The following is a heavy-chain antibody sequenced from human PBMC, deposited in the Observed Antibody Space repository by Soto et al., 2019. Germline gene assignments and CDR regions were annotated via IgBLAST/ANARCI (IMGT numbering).Heavy chain of an antibody. D-gene: IGHD6-6*01. CDR2: INAGNGNT. Sequence: AASVKVSCKASGYTFTSYAMHWVRQAPGQRLEWMGWINAGNGNTKYSQKFQGRVTITRDTSASTAYMELSSLRSEDTAVYYCARDLNIAARPGVCRYWGQGTLVTVSS. CDR1: GYTFTSYA. CDR3: ARDLNIAARPGVCRY. V-gene: IGHV1-3*01. J-gene: IGHJ4*02.